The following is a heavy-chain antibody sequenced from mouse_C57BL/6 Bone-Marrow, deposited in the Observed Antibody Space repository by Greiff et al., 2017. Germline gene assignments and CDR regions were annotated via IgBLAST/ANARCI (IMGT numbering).Heavy chain of an antibody. V-gene: IGHV1-11*01. CDR3: GYWGTTEAACLDY. D-gene: IGHD1-1*01. J-gene: IGHJ2*01. CDR2: IYPVSGET. Sequence: VQLQQSGAELASPGASVTLSCKASGYTFTDHIMTWVKKRPGQGLEWIGRIYPVSGETNYNQQFMGKATFSVDRYSSTVYMVLNSLTSLSPAVYYCGYWGTTEAACLDYWGQGTTLTVSS. CDR1: GYTFTDHI.